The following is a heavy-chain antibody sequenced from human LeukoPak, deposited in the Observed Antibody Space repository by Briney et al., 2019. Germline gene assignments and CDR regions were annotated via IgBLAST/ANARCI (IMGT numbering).Heavy chain of an antibody. J-gene: IGHJ4*02. Sequence: GRSLRLSCAASGFILSTYGMHWVRQAPGKGLEWVAYIWHDGSKKYYADSVKGRFTISTDTSHNTLSLQMNSLRAEHTAVYYCARLGFGGSGWFFDYWGQGTLVTVSS. V-gene: IGHV3-33*01. CDR1: GFILSTYG. CDR3: ARLGFGGSGWFFDY. D-gene: IGHD6-19*01. CDR2: IWHDGSKK.